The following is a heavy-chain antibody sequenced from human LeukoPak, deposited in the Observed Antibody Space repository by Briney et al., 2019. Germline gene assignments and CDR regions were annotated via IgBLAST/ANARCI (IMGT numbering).Heavy chain of an antibody. Sequence: GGSLRLSCAASGFTFSSYSMNWVRQAPGKGLEWVSYISSSSRTIYYADSVKGRFTISRDNAKNSLYLQMNSLRDEDTAVYYCARDKNYYDSSGYSNWGQGTLVTVSS. D-gene: IGHD3-22*01. CDR1: GFTFSSYS. J-gene: IGHJ4*02. CDR3: ARDKNYYDSSGYSN. CDR2: ISSSSRTI. V-gene: IGHV3-48*02.